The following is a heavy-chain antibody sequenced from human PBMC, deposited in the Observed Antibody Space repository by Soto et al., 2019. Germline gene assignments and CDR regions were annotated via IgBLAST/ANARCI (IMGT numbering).Heavy chain of an antibody. V-gene: IGHV3-66*01. CDR1: GFTVSSNY. J-gene: IGHJ4*02. CDR2: IYAGGNT. CDR3: VREKVTMIVGFYYFDY. D-gene: IGHD3-22*01. Sequence: EMQLVESGGGLVQPGASLRLSCAASGFTVSSNYMSWVRQAPGKGLEWVSVIYAGGNTHYADSVEGRFTISRDNSNNMLYLQMNSLRAEDTAVYYCVREKVTMIVGFYYFDYWGRGTRVTVSS.